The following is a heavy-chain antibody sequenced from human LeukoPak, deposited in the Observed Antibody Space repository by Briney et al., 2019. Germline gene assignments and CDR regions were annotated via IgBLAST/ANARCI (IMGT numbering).Heavy chain of an antibody. CDR2: ISGNGVNT. CDR3: ASGYSVEGPAAMRY. D-gene: IGHD2-2*01. Sequence: GGSLRLSCASSGFTFSSYAMSWVRQAPGKGLEWVSGISGNGVNTYHADSVKGRFTISRDNSKNTLYLQMNSLRVEGTAVYYCASGYSVEGPAAMRYWGQGTLVTVSS. V-gene: IGHV3-23*01. J-gene: IGHJ4*02. CDR1: GFTFSSYA.